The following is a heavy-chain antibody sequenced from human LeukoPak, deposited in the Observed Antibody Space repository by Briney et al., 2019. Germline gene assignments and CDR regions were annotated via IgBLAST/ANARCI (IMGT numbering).Heavy chain of an antibody. Sequence: AASVKVSCKASGYTFTSYDINWVRQATGQGLEWMGWMSPISGNTGFAQKFQGRLTMTRNTAINTAYMELSGLRSEDTAVYYCARESGDILVVPYYWGQGTLVTVSS. CDR3: ARESGDILVVPYY. CDR1: GYTFTSYD. CDR2: MSPISGNT. D-gene: IGHD2-2*01. V-gene: IGHV1-8*01. J-gene: IGHJ4*02.